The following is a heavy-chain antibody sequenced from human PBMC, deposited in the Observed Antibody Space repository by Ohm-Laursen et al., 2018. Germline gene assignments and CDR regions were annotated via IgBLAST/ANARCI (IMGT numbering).Heavy chain of an antibody. J-gene: IGHJ4*02. CDR3: ARAPYCSGGSCYFDY. V-gene: IGHV3-48*03. CDR1: GFSFSSYA. D-gene: IGHD2-15*01. Sequence: SLRLSCSASGFSFSSYAMSWVRQAPGKGLEWISYISLGGSTINYADSVKGRFTISRDNAESSLYLQMNSLRAEDTAVYYCARAPYCSGGSCYFDYWGQGTLVTVSS. CDR2: ISLGGSTI.